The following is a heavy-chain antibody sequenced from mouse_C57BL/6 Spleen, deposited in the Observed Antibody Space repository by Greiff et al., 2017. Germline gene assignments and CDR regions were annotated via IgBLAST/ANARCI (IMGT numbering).Heavy chain of an antibody. CDR2: IDPSDSET. J-gene: IGHJ3*01. Sequence: QVQLQQPGAELVRPGSSVKLSCKASGYTFTSYWMHWVKQRPIQGLEWIGNIDPSDSETHYNQKFKDKATLTVDKSSSTAYMQLSSLTSEDSAVYYCARRDYGSSSWFAYWGQGTLVTVSA. CDR3: ARRDYGSSSWFAY. D-gene: IGHD1-1*01. CDR1: GYTFTSYW. V-gene: IGHV1-52*01.